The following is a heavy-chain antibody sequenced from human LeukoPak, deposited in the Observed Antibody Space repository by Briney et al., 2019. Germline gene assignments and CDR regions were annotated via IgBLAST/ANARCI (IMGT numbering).Heavy chain of an antibody. J-gene: IGHJ4*02. CDR2: INQDGSEK. D-gene: IGHD3-3*01. V-gene: IGHV3-7*03. CDR3: AKEDFWSGYQYFDY. Sequence: GGSLRLSCAASGITFSRFWMSWVRQAPGKGLQWVANINQDGSEKHYVDSVKGRFTISRDNAENSLYLQMNSLRAEDTAVYYCAKEDFWSGYQYFDYWGQGTLVTVSS. CDR1: GITFSRFW.